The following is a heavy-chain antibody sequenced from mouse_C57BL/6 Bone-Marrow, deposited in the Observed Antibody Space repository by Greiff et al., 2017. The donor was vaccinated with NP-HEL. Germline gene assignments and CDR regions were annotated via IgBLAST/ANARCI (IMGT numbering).Heavy chain of an antibody. CDR2: ISYDGSN. Sequence: EVKVEESGPGLVKPSQSLSLTCSVTGYSITSGYYWNWIRQFPGNKLEWMGYISYDGSNNYNPSLKNRISITRDTSKNQFFLKLNSVTTEDTATYYCARERDYATYWGQGTLVTVSA. D-gene: IGHD2-4*01. CDR1: GYSITSGYY. J-gene: IGHJ3*01. V-gene: IGHV3-6*01. CDR3: ARERDYATY.